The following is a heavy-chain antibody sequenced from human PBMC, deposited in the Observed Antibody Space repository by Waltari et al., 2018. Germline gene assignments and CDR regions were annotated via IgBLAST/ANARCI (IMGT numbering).Heavy chain of an antibody. CDR2: IYYTGST. J-gene: IGHJ4*02. CDR3: QKTAYEILTGYYIGY. V-gene: IGHV4-59*01. D-gene: IGHD3-9*01. Sequence: LGKGFEWFWYIYYTGSTNYNPSLKSRVTISVDTSKNQFSLNLRFVIAADTVVFFKQKTAYEILTGYYIGYWGQGTLVTVSS.